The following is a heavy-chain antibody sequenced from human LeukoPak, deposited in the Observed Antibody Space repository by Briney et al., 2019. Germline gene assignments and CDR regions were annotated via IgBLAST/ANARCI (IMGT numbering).Heavy chain of an antibody. CDR1: GFINRNYG. J-gene: IGHJ4*02. Sequence: PGGSLRLSCAASGFINRNYGMHWVSQPPGKGLEWVAVISYDGSNKYYADSVKGRFTISRDNAKNSLYLQMNSLRAEDTAVYYCAREPFDYWGQGTLVTVSS. CDR2: ISYDGSNK. V-gene: IGHV3-30*03. CDR3: AREPFDY.